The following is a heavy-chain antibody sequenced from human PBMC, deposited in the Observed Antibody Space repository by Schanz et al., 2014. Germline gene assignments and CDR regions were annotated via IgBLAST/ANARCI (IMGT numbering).Heavy chain of an antibody. CDR3: AKDLGVDCGDGCFNWYFDL. Sequence: EVQLVESGGGVVQPGGSLRLSCSASTFTFDHYAMTWVRQAPGKGLEWVAAVSSRSDEIKYADSVRGRFTISRDNSRSTMYLQMNSLRAEDTAVYFCAKDLGVDCGDGCFNWYFDLWGRGTLXTVSS. V-gene: IGHV3-23*04. J-gene: IGHJ2*01. CDR1: TFTFDHYA. CDR2: VSSRSDEI. D-gene: IGHD2-21*02.